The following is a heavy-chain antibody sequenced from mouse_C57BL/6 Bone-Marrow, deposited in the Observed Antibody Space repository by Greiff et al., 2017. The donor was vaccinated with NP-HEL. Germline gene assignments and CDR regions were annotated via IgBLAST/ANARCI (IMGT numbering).Heavy chain of an antibody. CDR2: IWSGGST. Sequence: VKLQESGPGLVQPSQSLSITCTVSGFSLTSYGVHWVRQSPGKGLEWLGVIWSGGSTDYNAAFISRLSISKDNSKSQVFFKMNSLQADDTAIYYCARKDYGNYGFAYWGQGTLVTVSA. V-gene: IGHV2-2*01. CDR3: ARKDYGNYGFAY. D-gene: IGHD2-1*01. J-gene: IGHJ3*01. CDR1: GFSLTSYG.